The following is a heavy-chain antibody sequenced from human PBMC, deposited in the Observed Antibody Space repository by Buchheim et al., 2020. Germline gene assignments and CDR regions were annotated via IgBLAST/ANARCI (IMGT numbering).Heavy chain of an antibody. Sequence: EVQLVESGGGLVKPGESLRLSCTASGFTFSTYSMNWVRQVPGKGLECVASISTSNHFIYYADSVKGRFTISIDNAKNSLYLQMNTLGAEDTAIYYCARDYIRLNYDFFPPQSRYYYALDVWGQGTT. CDR3: ARDYIRLNYDFFPPQSRYYYALDV. V-gene: IGHV3-21*01. CDR1: GFTFSTYS. J-gene: IGHJ6*02. D-gene: IGHD3-3*01. CDR2: ISTSNHFI.